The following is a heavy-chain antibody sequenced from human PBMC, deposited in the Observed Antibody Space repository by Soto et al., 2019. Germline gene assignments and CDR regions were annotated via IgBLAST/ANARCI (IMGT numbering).Heavy chain of an antibody. Sequence: QLQLQESGPGLVKPSETLSLTCTVSGGSISSDSYYWGWVRQPPGKGLEWIGSISYSGSTYYNLSLKSRVTISVDTSKTQFSLKLSSVTATDTAVYYCARPGSSSGWYYFDYWGQGTLVTVSS. CDR3: ARPGSSSGWYYFDY. CDR1: GGSISSDSYY. J-gene: IGHJ4*02. V-gene: IGHV4-39*01. D-gene: IGHD6-19*01. CDR2: ISYSGST.